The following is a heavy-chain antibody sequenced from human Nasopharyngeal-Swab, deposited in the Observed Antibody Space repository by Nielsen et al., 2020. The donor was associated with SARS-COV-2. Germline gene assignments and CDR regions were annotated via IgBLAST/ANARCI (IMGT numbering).Heavy chain of an antibody. CDR2: MNPNSGNT. V-gene: IGHV1-8*02. J-gene: IGHJ6*02. Sequence: ASVKVSCKASGGTFSSYAINWVRQATGQGLEWMGWMNPNSGNTGYAQKFQGRVTMTRNTSISTAYMELSSLRSEDTAVYYCARAGALTTVNYYHYGMDVWGQGTTVTVSS. CDR1: GGTFSSYA. CDR3: ARAGALTTVNYYHYGMDV. D-gene: IGHD4-17*01.